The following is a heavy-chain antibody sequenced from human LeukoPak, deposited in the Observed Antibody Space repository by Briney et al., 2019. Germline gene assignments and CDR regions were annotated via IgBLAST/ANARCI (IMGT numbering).Heavy chain of an antibody. CDR3: ARTVAITYYDFWSGYKDPERFDY. V-gene: IGHV3-11*01. Sequence: PSGTLSLSCAASGFTFSDYYRSWIRQAAGKGLEWVWYINSSGSTIYNADFVNRGFTISRDYANNSLFLLMTRLRAETTVVYCGARTVAITYYDFWSGYKDPERFDYWGEGPLVSVSS. J-gene: IGHJ4*02. D-gene: IGHD3-3*01. CDR2: INSSGSTI. CDR1: GFTFSDYY.